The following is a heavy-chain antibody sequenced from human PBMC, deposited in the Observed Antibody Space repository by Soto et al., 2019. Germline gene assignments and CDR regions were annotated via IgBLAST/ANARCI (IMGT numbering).Heavy chain of an antibody. CDR1: GGSISSSSYY. D-gene: IGHD1-1*01. J-gene: IGHJ4*02. CDR3: ARFGNWNRPVY. CDR2: IYYSGST. Sequence: PSETLSLTCTVSGGSISSSSYYWGWIRHPPGKGLEWIGSIYYSGSTYYNPSLKSRVTISVDTSKNQFSLKLSSVTAADTAVYYCARFGNWNRPVYWGQGTLVTVSS. V-gene: IGHV4-39*01.